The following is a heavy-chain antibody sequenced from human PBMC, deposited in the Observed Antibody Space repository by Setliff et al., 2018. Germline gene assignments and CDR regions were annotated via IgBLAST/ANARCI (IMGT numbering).Heavy chain of an antibody. V-gene: IGHV3-7*01. J-gene: IGHJ4*02. CDR3: ARDGGEY. Sequence: GGSLRLSCVASGFTFRTYWMSWVRQAPGKGLEWVANIKQDGSEKYYVDSVKGRITISRDNAKNSLYLQMNSLRAEDTAVYYCARDGGEYWGQGTLVTVSS. CDR1: GFTFRTYW. CDR2: IKQDGSEK. D-gene: IGHD3-16*01.